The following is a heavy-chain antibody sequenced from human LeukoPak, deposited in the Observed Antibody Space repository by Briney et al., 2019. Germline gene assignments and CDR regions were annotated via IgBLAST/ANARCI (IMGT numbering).Heavy chain of an antibody. D-gene: IGHD1-26*01. CDR1: GGSISSGDYY. CDR3: ARGYPSYYYYYYYMDV. Sequence: PSQTLSLTCTVSGGSISSGDYYWSWIRQPPGKGLEWIGYIYYSGSTYYNPSLKSRVTISVDTSKNQFSLKLSSVTAADTAVYYCARGYPSYYYYYYYMDVWGKGTTVTVSS. CDR2: IYYSGST. J-gene: IGHJ6*03. V-gene: IGHV4-30-4*01.